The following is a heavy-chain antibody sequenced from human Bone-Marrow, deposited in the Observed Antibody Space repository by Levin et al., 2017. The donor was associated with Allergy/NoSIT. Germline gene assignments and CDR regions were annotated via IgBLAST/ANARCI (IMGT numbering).Heavy chain of an antibody. Sequence: KPGESLKISCKGSGYTFSDYWISWVRQTPGKGLEWMGRIDPSDWYTHYSPSFQGYVTISTDRSTNTVYLQWRSLKASDSAIYYCARHLQLANYDSWGQGTLVTVSS. CDR2: IDPSDWYT. D-gene: IGHD6-6*01. CDR3: ARHLQLANYDS. V-gene: IGHV5-10-1*01. CDR1: GYTFSDYW. J-gene: IGHJ4*02.